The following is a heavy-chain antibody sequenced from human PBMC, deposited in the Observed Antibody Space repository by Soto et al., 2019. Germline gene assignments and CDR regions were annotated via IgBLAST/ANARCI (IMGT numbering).Heavy chain of an antibody. J-gene: IGHJ4*02. CDR2: IYHSGST. Sequence: QVQLQESGPGLVKPSGTLSLTCAVSGGSISSSNWWSWDRQPPGKGLEWIGEIYHSGSTNFKPSLTKRIPISVDQSMKQFSLKLSSVTAADTAVYYCASRGLFDSSGYYDWGQGTLVTVSS. CDR3: ASRGLFDSSGYYD. V-gene: IGHV4-4*02. D-gene: IGHD3-22*01. CDR1: GGSISSSNW.